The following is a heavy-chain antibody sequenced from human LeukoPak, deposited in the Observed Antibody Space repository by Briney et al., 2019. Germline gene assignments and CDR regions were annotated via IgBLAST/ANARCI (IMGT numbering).Heavy chain of an antibody. CDR2: IYHSGST. V-gene: IGHV4-38-2*02. J-gene: IGHJ5*02. CDR3: ARASPLGLNWFDP. Sequence: SETLSLTCTVSGYSISSGYYWGWIRQPPGKGLEWIGSIYHSGSTNYNPSLKSRVTISVDTSKNQFSLKLSSVTAADTAVYYCARASPLGLNWFDPWGQGTLVTVSS. CDR1: GYSISSGYY. D-gene: IGHD3/OR15-3a*01.